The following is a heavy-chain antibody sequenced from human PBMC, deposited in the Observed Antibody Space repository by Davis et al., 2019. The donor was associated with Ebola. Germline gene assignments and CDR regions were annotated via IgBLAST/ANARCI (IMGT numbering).Heavy chain of an antibody. J-gene: IGHJ4*01. CDR1: GFTFRNYA. Sequence: GESLKISCAASGFTFRNYAIHWVRQAPGKGLEWVAVIAYDGPTQYYADSVKGRFTISRDNSKNTLYLHMNSLRDEDTAVYYCARDGLAAGGVTMKCLDYWGHGTLVTVSS. CDR2: IAYDGPTQ. D-gene: IGHD3-22*01. V-gene: IGHV3-30*14. CDR3: ARDGLAAGGVTMKCLDY.